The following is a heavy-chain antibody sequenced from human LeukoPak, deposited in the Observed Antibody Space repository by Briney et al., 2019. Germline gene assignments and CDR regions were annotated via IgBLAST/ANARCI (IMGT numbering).Heavy chain of an antibody. V-gene: IGHV4-61*02. CDR3: ARDRGGYSYGYNSGEFDY. CDR2: IYTSGST. CDR1: GGSISSGSYY. Sequence: PSETLSLTCTVSGGSISSGSYYWSWIRQPAGKGLEWIGRIYTSGSTNYNPSLKSRVTMSVDTSKNQFSLKLSSVTAADTAVYYCARDRGGYSYGYNSGEFDYWGQGTLVTVSS. D-gene: IGHD5-18*01. J-gene: IGHJ4*02.